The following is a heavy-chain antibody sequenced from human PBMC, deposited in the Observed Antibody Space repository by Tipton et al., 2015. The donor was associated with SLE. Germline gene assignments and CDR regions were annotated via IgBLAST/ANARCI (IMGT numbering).Heavy chain of an antibody. Sequence: TLSLTCTVSGDSISGHYRSWIRQPPGKGLEWIGYIYDSGSTSYNPSLKSRVTISEDTSKQQFSLKLSSLTAADTAVYYCAKGRQKNYADHAYWGQGTLVTVSS. V-gene: IGHV4-59*08. J-gene: IGHJ4*02. CDR1: GDSISGHY. D-gene: IGHD4-17*01. CDR2: IYDSGST. CDR3: AKGRQKNYADHAY.